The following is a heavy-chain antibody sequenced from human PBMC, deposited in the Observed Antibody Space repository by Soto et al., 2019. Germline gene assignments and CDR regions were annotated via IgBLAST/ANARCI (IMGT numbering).Heavy chain of an antibody. CDR1: GGSISSGAYY. J-gene: IGHJ1*01. V-gene: IGHV4-31*03. CDR2: IYYSGST. D-gene: IGHD3-22*01. CDR3: AIYDSSGSRCFQH. Sequence: QVQLQESGPGLVKPSQTLSLTCTVSGGSISSGAYYWSWIRQHPGKGLEWIGYIYYSGSTYYNPSLQSRVTISVDTSKNQFSLKLSSVTAADTAVYYCAIYDSSGSRCFQHWGQGTLVTVSS.